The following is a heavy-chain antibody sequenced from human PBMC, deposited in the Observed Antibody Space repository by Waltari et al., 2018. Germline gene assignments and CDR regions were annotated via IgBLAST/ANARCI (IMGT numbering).Heavy chain of an antibody. CDR1: EFSFNGLW. J-gene: IGHJ5*02. CDR2: INEDGSEK. Sequence: EVQLVESGGGMVQPGGSLSLPCAASEFSFNGLWLTWVRQAPGKGLEWVANINEDGSEKRYMDSVKGRFTVSRDNARNSLYLQMNSLRAEDTAVYYCARCHWTWLDPWGQGTLVTVSS. CDR3: ARCHWTWLDP. V-gene: IGHV3-7*01. D-gene: IGHD3-3*01.